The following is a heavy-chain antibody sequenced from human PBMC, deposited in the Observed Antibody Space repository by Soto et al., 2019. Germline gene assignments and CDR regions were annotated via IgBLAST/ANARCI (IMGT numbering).Heavy chain of an antibody. CDR3: ARVKAQGGSYYFDS. CDR1: GGSISSGGYS. Sequence: SETLSLTCAVSGGSISSGGYSWSWIRQPPGKGLEWIGYIYHSGSTYYNPSLKSRVTISVDRSKNQFSLKLSSVTAADTAVYYCARVKAQGGSYYFDSWGQGTLVTVSS. D-gene: IGHD3-16*01. J-gene: IGHJ4*02. CDR2: IYHSGST. V-gene: IGHV4-30-2*01.